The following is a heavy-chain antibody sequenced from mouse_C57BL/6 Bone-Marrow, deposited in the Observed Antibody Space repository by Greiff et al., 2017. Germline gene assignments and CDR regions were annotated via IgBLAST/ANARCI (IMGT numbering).Heavy chain of an antibody. Sequence: QVQLQQSGAELVKPGASVKLSCKASGYTFTSYWMHWVKQRPGQGLEWIGMIHPNSGSTNYHEQFKSKATLTVDKASSTPYMQHSSLSSEDSAVYYCARSLAWTDYWGQGTTLTVSS. V-gene: IGHV1-64*01. D-gene: IGHD1-1*01. J-gene: IGHJ2*01. CDR2: IHPNSGST. CDR3: ARSLAWTDY. CDR1: GYTFTSYW.